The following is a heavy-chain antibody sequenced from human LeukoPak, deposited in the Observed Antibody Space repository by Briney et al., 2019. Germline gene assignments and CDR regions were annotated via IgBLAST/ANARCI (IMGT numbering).Heavy chain of an antibody. J-gene: IGHJ4*02. CDR2: INHSGST. Sequence: SETLSLTCTVSGASINSDTYYWSWIRQPPGKGLEWIGEINHSGSTYYNPSLKSRVIISIDTSKNQFSLKLSSVTAADTAVYYCARERREQLLPPYTRSLTYFDYWGQGTLVTVSS. CDR3: ARERREQLLPPYTRSLTYFDY. CDR1: GASINSDTYY. V-gene: IGHV4-39*07. D-gene: IGHD2-15*01.